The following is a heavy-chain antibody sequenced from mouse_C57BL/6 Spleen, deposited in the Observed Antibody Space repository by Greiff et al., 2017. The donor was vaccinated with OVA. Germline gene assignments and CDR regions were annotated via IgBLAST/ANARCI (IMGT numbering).Heavy chain of an antibody. CDR1: GYTFTSYW. J-gene: IGHJ2*01. V-gene: IGHV1-72*01. Sequence: QVQLKQPGAELVKPGASVKLSCKASGYTFTSYWMHWVKQRPGRGLEWIGRIDPNSGGTKYNEKFKSKATLTVDKPSSTAYMQLSSLTSEDSVVYYCAREDYYYDYWGQGTTLTVSS. CDR3: AREDYYYDY. CDR2: IDPNSGGT.